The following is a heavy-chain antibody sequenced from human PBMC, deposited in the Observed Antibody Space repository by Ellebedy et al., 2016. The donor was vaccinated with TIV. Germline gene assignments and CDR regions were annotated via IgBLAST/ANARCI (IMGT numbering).Heavy chain of an antibody. CDR3: ARDTTSDY. Sequence: GESLKISCAVSGFTFSDHYMDWVRLAPGKGPEWVGRSRNKAKSYTIDYAASVKGRFTISRDDSKNSLYLQMNSLKTEDTAIYYCARDTTSDYWGQGALVTVSS. D-gene: IGHD1-1*01. CDR1: GFTFSDHY. V-gene: IGHV3-72*01. CDR2: SRNKAKSYTI. J-gene: IGHJ4*02.